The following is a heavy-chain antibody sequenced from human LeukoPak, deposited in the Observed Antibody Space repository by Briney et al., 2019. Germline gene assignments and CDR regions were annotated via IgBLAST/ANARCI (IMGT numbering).Heavy chain of an antibody. CDR1: GGSISSSSYY. Sequence: PSETLSLTCTVSGGSISSSSYYWGWIRQPPGKGLEWIGRIYYSGSTYYNPSLKSRVTISVDTSKNQFSLKLSSVTAADTAVYYCARGVAPTMVRGVRDYYYYMDVWGKGTTVTVSS. D-gene: IGHD3-10*01. V-gene: IGHV4-39*07. CDR3: ARGVAPTMVRGVRDYYYYMDV. J-gene: IGHJ6*03. CDR2: IYYSGST.